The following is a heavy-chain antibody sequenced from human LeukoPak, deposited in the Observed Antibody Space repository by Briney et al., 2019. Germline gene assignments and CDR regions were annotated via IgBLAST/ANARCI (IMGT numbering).Heavy chain of an antibody. D-gene: IGHD2-15*01. J-gene: IGHJ4*02. CDR1: GYTFTGYY. CDR3: ARVMDGLDCRHIYCYLFDY. V-gene: IGHV1-2*02. CDR2: INPNSGGT. Sequence: ASVKVSCKASGYTFTGYYMHWVRQAPGQGLEWMGWINPNSGGTNYAQKFQGRVTMTRDTSISTAYMELSRLRSDDTAVYYCARVMDGLDCRHIYCYLFDYWGQGALVTVSS.